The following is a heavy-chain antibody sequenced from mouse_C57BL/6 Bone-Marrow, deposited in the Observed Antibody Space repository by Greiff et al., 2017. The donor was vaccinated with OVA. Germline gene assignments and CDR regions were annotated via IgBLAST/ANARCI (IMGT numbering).Heavy chain of an antibody. CDR2: IWSGGST. D-gene: IGHD1-1*01. Sequence: VMLVESGPGLVQPSQSLSITCTVSGFSLTSYGVHWVRQSPGKGLEWLGVIWSGGSTDYNAAFISSLSLSKDNSKSQVFFKMNSLKADDTAIDYCARGSGSRETGLAYWGQGTLVTVSA. CDR3: ARGSGSRETGLAY. CDR1: GFSLTSYG. J-gene: IGHJ3*01. V-gene: IGHV2-2*01.